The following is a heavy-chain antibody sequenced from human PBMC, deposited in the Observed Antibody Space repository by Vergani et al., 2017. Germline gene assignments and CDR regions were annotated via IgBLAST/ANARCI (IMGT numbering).Heavy chain of an antibody. D-gene: IGHD2-15*01. CDR3: ARPNRRYCSGGSCYASRYFQH. J-gene: IGHJ1*01. CDR1: GGSFSGYY. Sequence: QVQLQQWGAGLLKPSETLSLTCAVYGGSFSGYYWSWIRQPPGKGREWSGEINHSGSTNYNPSLKSRVTISVDTSKNQFSLKLSSVTAADTAVYYCARPNRRYCSGGSCYASRYFQHWGQGTLVTVSS. CDR2: INHSGST. V-gene: IGHV4-34*01.